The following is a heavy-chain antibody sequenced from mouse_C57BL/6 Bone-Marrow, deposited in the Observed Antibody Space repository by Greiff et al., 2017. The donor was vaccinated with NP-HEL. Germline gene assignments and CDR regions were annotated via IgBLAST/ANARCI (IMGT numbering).Heavy chain of an antibody. D-gene: IGHD2-2*01. J-gene: IGHJ4*01. CDR2: INPNNGGT. CDR3: ARFGGYDLF. V-gene: IGHV1-26*01. CDR1: GYTFTDYY. Sequence: EVQLQQSGPELVKPGASVKISCKASGYTFTDYYMNWVKQSHGKSLEWIGDINPNNGGTSYNQKFKGKATLTVDKSSSTAYMELRSLTSEDSAVYYCARFGGYDLFWGQGTSVTVSS.